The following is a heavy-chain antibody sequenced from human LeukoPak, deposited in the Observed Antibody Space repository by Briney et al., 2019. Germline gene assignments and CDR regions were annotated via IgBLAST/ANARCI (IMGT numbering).Heavy chain of an antibody. CDR2: INSDGSST. V-gene: IGHV3-74*01. J-gene: IGHJ4*02. D-gene: IGHD6-19*01. CDR1: GFTFSSYW. Sequence: WGSLRLSCAASGFTFSSYWMHWVRQAPGKGLVWVSRINSDGSSTSYADSVKGRFTISRDNAKNTLYLQMNSLRAEDTAVYYCAREGSGWYFRQFDYWGQGTLVTVSS. CDR3: AREGSGWYFRQFDY.